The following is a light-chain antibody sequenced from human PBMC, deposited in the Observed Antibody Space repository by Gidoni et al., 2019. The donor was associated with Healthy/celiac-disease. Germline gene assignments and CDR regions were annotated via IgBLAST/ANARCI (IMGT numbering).Light chain of an antibody. CDR2: WAS. CDR1: QSVFYSSNNKNY. J-gene: IGKJ4*01. V-gene: IGKV4-1*01. Sequence: TVMTQSPYSLAVSLGERATINCKSSQSVFYSSNNKNYLAWYQQKPGQPPKLLIDWASTREAGVPDRCSGSGSGTDFTLTISSLQAEDVAVYYCQQYYSTHRTFGGXTKVEIK. CDR3: QQYYSTHRT.